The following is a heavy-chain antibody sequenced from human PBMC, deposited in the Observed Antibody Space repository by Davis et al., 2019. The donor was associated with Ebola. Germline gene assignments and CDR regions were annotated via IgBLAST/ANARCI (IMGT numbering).Heavy chain of an antibody. V-gene: IGHV3-30*03. CDR1: GFTFSSYG. CDR3: TRVASGDTWYYFDH. Sequence: GESLKISCAASGFTFSSYGMHWVRQAPGKGLEWVAVISYDGSNKYYADSVKGRFTISRDTLKNTLYLQMSSLRAEDTAVYFCTRVASGDTWYYFDHWGQGSLVSVSS. D-gene: IGHD1-14*01. CDR2: ISYDGSNK. J-gene: IGHJ4*02.